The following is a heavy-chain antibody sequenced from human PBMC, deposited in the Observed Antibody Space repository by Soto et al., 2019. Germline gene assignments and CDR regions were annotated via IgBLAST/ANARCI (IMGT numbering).Heavy chain of an antibody. Sequence: ASVKVSCKASGYTFTSYAMHWVRQAPGQRLEWMGWINAGNGNTKYSQKFQGRVTITRDTSASTAYMELSSLRDEDTAVYYCARVSSYYDSSGYYFDAFDIWGQGTMVTVSS. CDR1: GYTFTSYA. V-gene: IGHV1-3*01. J-gene: IGHJ3*02. CDR2: INAGNGNT. CDR3: ARVSSYYDSSGYYFDAFDI. D-gene: IGHD3-22*01.